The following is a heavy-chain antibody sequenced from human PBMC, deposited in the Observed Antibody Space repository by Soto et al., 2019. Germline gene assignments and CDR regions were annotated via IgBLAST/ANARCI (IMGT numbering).Heavy chain of an antibody. D-gene: IGHD6-13*01. V-gene: IGHV3-13*01. CDR2: IGTAGDT. Sequence: GGSRRRSWEASGFTFSCFDMHWGRQPTGKGLEWVSSIGTAGDTYYAVSVKGRFTISRDNAKNSLSLQMNSLRAGDMAVYFCAKSQEIGTHFFDSWGQGTQVTVSS. CDR1: GFTFSCFD. CDR3: AKSQEIGTHFFDS. J-gene: IGHJ4*02.